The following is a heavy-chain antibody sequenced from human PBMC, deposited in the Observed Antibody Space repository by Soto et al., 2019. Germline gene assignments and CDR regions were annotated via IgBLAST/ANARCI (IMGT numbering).Heavy chain of an antibody. V-gene: IGHV4-39*01. J-gene: IGHJ6*02. CDR1: GGSISSSSYY. D-gene: IGHD2-2*01. CDR2: IYYSGST. Sequence: SETLSLTCTVSGGSISSSSYYWGWIRQPPGKGLEWIGSIYYSGSTYYNPSLKSRVTISVDTSKNQFSLKLSSVTAADTAVYYCARARHLGYCSSTSCYAVSGYYYYGMDVLGQGTTVT. CDR3: ARARHLGYCSSTSCYAVSGYYYYGMDV.